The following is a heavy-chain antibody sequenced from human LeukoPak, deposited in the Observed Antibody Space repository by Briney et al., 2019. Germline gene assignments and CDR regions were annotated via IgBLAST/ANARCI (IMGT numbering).Heavy chain of an antibody. Sequence: ALVKVSCKASGGTFSSYAISWVRQAPGQGLEWMGWISAYNGNTNYAQKLQGRVTMTTDTSTSTAYMELRSLRSDDTAVYYCARDCSGGSCLDAFDIWGQGTMVTVSS. CDR2: ISAYNGNT. J-gene: IGHJ3*02. CDR1: GGTFSSYA. CDR3: ARDCSGGSCLDAFDI. V-gene: IGHV1-18*01. D-gene: IGHD2-15*01.